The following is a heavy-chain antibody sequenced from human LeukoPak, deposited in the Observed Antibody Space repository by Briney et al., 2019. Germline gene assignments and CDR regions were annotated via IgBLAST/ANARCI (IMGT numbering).Heavy chain of an antibody. CDR2: KNEDGSEK. CDR3: AREEAGGPDY. CDR1: GFSFSTYW. V-gene: IGHV3-7*01. Sequence: GGSLRLSCAASGFSFSTYWMTWVRQAPGKGLEWVANKNEDGSEKHYVDSVKGRFTISRDNAKNSLYLQMHSLRVEDTAVYYCAREEAGGPDYWGQGTLVTVSS. J-gene: IGHJ4*02. D-gene: IGHD3-10*01.